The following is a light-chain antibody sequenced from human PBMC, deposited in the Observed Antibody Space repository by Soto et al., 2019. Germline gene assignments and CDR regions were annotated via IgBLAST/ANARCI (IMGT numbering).Light chain of an antibody. J-gene: IGKJ1*01. Sequence: EIVLTQSPATLSLSPGERATLSCRASQSVSSYLAWYQQKPGQAPRLLIYDASNRATGIPARFSGSGSGTDFTLTINSLQPDDFATYCCQHYGGMWAFGQGTKVDIK. V-gene: IGKV3-11*01. CDR3: QHYGGMWA. CDR1: QSVSSY. CDR2: DAS.